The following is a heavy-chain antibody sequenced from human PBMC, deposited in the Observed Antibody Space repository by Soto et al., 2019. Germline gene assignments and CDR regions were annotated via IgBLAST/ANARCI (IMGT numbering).Heavy chain of an antibody. CDR3: AREDSIAVAVELRRTYYFDY. CDR2: TYYRSKWYN. CDR1: GDSVSSNSAA. J-gene: IGHJ4*02. V-gene: IGHV6-1*01. D-gene: IGHD6-19*01. Sequence: QVQLQQSGPGLVKPSQTLSLTCAISGDSVSSNSAAWNWIRQSPSRGLEWLGRTYYRSKWYNDYAVSVKSRITINPDTSKNQFSLQLNSVTPEDTAVYYCAREDSIAVAVELRRTYYFDYWGQGTLVTVSS.